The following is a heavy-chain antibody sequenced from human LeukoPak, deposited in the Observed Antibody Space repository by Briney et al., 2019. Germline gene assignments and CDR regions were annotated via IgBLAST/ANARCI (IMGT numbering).Heavy chain of an antibody. CDR1: GGSFSGYY. CDR2: IYHSGRT. Sequence: PSETLSLTCAVYGGSFSGYYWSWIRQPPGKGLEWIGSIYHSGRTFYNPSLKSRVTISVDTSKNQFSLKLSSVTAADTAVYYCARAIPEDAFDIWGQGTMVTVSS. V-gene: IGHV4-34*01. CDR3: ARAIPEDAFDI. J-gene: IGHJ3*02.